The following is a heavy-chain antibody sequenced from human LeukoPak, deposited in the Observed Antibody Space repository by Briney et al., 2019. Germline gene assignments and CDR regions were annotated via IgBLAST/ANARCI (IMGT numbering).Heavy chain of an antibody. J-gene: IGHJ4*02. CDR3: ARHRAYYYDSSGNYLPRSYFDY. CDR1: GGSISSGDYY. CDR2: ILYGGST. D-gene: IGHD3-22*01. Sequence: TSETLSLTCTVSGGSISSGDYYWSWIRQPPGKGLEWVGNILYGGSTYYNPSLKSRVTISVDTSKNQFSLRLSSVTAADTAVYYCARHRAYYYDSSGNYLPRSYFDYWGQGTLVTVSS. V-gene: IGHV4-39*01.